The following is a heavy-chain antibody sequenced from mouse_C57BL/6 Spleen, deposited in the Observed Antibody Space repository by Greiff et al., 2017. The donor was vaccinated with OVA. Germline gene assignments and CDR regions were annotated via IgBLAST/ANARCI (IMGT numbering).Heavy chain of an antibody. CDR1: GYTFTSYW. J-gene: IGHJ4*01. D-gene: IGHD1-1*01. CDR3: ARPSYYGSSYVNAMDY. V-gene: IGHV1-69*01. CDR2: IDPSDSYT. Sequence: QVQLQQPGAELVMPGASVKLSCKASGYTFTSYWMHWVKQRPGQGLEWIGEIDPSDSYTNSNQKFKGKSTLTVDKSSSTAYMQLSSLTSEDSAVYYCARPSYYGSSYVNAMDYWGQGTSVTVSS.